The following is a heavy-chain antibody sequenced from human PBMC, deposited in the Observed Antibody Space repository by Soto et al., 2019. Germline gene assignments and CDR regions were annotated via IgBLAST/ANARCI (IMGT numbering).Heavy chain of an antibody. J-gene: IGHJ5*02. CDR3: ARDYDKSGYDYFDP. Sequence: ASVKVSCKASEYSFTGHYLHWVRLAPGQGLEWMGWIDPKSGDTKYAQKFQDRVTMTRDTSISTAYMDLSRLTSDDTAVYYCARDYDKSGYDYFDPWGQGTLVTVSS. CDR2: IDPKSGDT. D-gene: IGHD3-22*01. V-gene: IGHV1-2*02. CDR1: EYSFTGHY.